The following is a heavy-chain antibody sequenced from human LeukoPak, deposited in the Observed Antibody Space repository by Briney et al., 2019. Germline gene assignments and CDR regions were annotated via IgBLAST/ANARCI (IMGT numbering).Heavy chain of an antibody. Sequence: PGGSLRLSCTTSGFTFVDSAMSWVRQAPGKGLEWVGFIRSKAYGGTTESAASVKDRFTISRDDSKSIAYLQMHSLKTEDTAVYYCTRDRDYDLTDFDYWGQGTLVTVSS. CDR1: GFTFVDSA. D-gene: IGHD3-3*01. J-gene: IGHJ4*02. CDR2: IRSKAYGGTT. CDR3: TRDRDYDLTDFDY. V-gene: IGHV3-49*04.